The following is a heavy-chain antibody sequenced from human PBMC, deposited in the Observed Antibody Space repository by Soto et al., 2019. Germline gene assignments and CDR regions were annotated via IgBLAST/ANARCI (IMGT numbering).Heavy chain of an antibody. CDR1: GFSVSSNY. CDR2: HYSGGST. CDR3: ARHRHPRGTVGATSPLDP. V-gene: IGHV3-53*01. D-gene: IGHD1-26*01. J-gene: IGHJ5*02. Sequence: GGSLRLSCAISGFSVSSNYLSWVRQAPGKGLEWVSVHYSGGSTYYADSVQGRFAISRDKSNNTLYLQMRRVRAEDTAVYFCARHRHPRGTVGATSPLDPWGQGTQVTV.